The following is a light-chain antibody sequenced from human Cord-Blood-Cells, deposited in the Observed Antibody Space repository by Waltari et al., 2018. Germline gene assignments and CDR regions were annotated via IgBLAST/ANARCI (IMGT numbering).Light chain of an antibody. CDR3: QQYYSTPF. CDR2: WAS. CDR1: QSVLYSSNNKNY. Sequence: DIVMTQSPDSLAVSLGARATSTCNSSQSVLYSSNNKNYLAWYQQKPGQPPKLLIYWASTRESGVPDRFSGSGSGTDFTLTISSLQAEDVAVYYCQQYYSTPFFGGGTKVEIK. V-gene: IGKV4-1*01. J-gene: IGKJ4*01.